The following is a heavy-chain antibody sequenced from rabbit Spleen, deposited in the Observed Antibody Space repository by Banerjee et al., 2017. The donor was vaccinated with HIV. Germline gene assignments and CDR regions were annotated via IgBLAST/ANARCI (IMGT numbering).Heavy chain of an antibody. CDR3: ARDTGTSFSSYGMDL. CDR2: IYTGNGKT. CDR1: GVSFSGNSY. D-gene: IGHD8-1*01. Sequence: QSLEESGGDLVKPGASLTLTCIASGVSFSGNSYMCWVRQAPGKGLEWIGCIYTGNGKTYYASWAKGRFTISKSSSTTVTLQMTSLTAADTATYFCARDTGTSFSSYGMDLWGPGTLVTVS. V-gene: IGHV1S40*01. J-gene: IGHJ6*01.